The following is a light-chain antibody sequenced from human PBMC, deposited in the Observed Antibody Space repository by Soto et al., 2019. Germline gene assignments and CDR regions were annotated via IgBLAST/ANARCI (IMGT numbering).Light chain of an antibody. V-gene: IGKV3-20*01. CDR1: RHVYINA. CDR3: QQYGASPFT. CDR2: GAS. J-gene: IGKJ3*01. Sequence: EVVLTQSPDTLSLSPGERATLSCRASRHVYINALAWYQQKPGRTPTLLIYGASTRATGIPDRFSATGSGTDFSLTISSVEPEDFAVYYCQQYGASPFTFGPGTRVEI.